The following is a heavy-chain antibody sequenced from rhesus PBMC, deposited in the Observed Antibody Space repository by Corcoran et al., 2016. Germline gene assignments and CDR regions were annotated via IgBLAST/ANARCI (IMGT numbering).Heavy chain of an antibody. J-gene: IGHJ4*01. CDR1: GGSISSSY. CDR3: ASDRGYSGSWSLGYCDY. V-gene: IGHV4-169*02. Sequence: QLQLQESGPGLVKPSETLSVTCAVPGGSISSSYWSWIRQAPGKGLEWIGYIYGSGSSTNYNPSLKSRVTVSVDPSKNQLSLKLSSVTAADTAVYYCASDRGYSGSWSLGYCDYWGQGVLVTVSS. CDR2: IYGSGSST. D-gene: IGHD6-25*01.